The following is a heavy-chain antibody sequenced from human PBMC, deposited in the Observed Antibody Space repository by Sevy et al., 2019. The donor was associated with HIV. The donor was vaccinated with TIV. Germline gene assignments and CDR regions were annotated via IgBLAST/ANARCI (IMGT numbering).Heavy chain of an antibody. D-gene: IGHD3-22*01. CDR1: GFTFSSYG. J-gene: IGHJ4*02. V-gene: IGHV3-30*18. CDR3: ANQNYDSSGYCDY. Sequence: GESLKISCAASGFTFSSYGMHWVRQAPGKGLEWVAVISYDGSNKYYADSVKGRFTISRDNSKNTLYLQMNSLRAEDTAVYYCANQNYDSSGYCDYWGQGTLVTVPS. CDR2: ISYDGSNK.